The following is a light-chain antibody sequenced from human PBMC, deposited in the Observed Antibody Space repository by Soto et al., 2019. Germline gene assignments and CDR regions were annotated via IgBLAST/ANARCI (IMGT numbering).Light chain of an antibody. V-gene: IGLV3-21*04. CDR1: NIGSKS. J-gene: IGLJ3*02. CDR3: QVWDSSSDHWV. Sequence: SYELTQPPSLSVAPGKTASIACGGNNIGSKSVHWYQQRPGQAPVLVIYYDSDRPSGIPERFSGSNSGNTATLTINRVEAGDEADSSCQVWDSSSDHWVFGGGTKLTVL. CDR2: YDS.